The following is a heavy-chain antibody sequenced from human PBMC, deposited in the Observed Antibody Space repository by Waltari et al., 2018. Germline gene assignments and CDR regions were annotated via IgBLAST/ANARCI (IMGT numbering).Heavy chain of an antibody. V-gene: IGHV7-4-1*02. D-gene: IGHD4-17*01. CDR1: GYSFIPYA. CDR2: IQTSSGNP. CDR3: ARGLRSTESLDY. Sequence: QVHLVQSGSELKKPGSSVMISCKASGYSFIPYAMTWVRQAPGQRLEWMGWIQTSSGNPTYARDFIGRIVFSLDISASTAYLEISGLQAEDTAVYYCARGLRSTESLDYWGRGTLVTV. J-gene: IGHJ4*02.